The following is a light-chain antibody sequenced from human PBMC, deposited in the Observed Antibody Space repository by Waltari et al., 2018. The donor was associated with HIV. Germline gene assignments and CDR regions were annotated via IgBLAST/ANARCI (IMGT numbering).Light chain of an antibody. CDR3: QQYAKSPRT. CDR2: GAS. CDR1: QTVTENY. Sequence: EIVLTQSPDTLSLSPGENATLSCRASQTVTENYLAWYQQKPGQATRLLIHGASSRATGIPDRFSGSGSGTDFTLTINSLVPGDYAIFYCQQYAKSPRTFGQGTKLE. J-gene: IGKJ2*01. V-gene: IGKV3-20*01.